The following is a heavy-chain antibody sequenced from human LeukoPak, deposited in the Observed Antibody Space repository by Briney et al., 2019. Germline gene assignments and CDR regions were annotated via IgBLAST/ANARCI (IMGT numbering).Heavy chain of an antibody. CDR1: GGSISSYY. D-gene: IGHD1-26*01. Sequence: LSLTCTVSGGSISSYYWSWIRQPAGKGLEWIGRIYTSGSTNYNASLKSRVSMPVDTSKNQFSLKLSSVTAADTAVFYCARENSGSYREFDYWGQGTLVTVSS. J-gene: IGHJ4*02. CDR2: IYTSGST. CDR3: ARENSGSYREFDY. V-gene: IGHV4-4*07.